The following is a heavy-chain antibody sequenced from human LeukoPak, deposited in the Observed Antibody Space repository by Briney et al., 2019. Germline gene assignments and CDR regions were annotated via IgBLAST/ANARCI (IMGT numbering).Heavy chain of an antibody. V-gene: IGHV4-59*12. J-gene: IGHJ4*02. CDR1: GGSISSYY. D-gene: IGHD6-19*01. Sequence: SETLSLTCTVSGGSISSYYWSWIRQPPGKGLEWIGYINYSGSTKYNPSLKSRVTISVDTSKNQFSLKLSSVTAADTAVYYCARGSSGWLRFDNWGQGTLVTVSS. CDR3: ARGSSGWLRFDN. CDR2: INYSGST.